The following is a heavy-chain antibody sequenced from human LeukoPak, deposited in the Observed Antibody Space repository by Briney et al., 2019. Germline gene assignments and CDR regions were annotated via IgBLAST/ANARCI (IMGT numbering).Heavy chain of an antibody. J-gene: IGHJ6*02. V-gene: IGHV1-69*13. Sequence: GASVKVSCKASGGTFSSYAISWVRRAPGQGLEWMGGIIPIFGTANYAQKFQGRVTITADESTSTAYMELSSLRSEDTAVYYCARADCSSTSCYLPYYYYYGMDVWGQGTTVTVSS. CDR1: GGTFSSYA. D-gene: IGHD2-2*01. CDR2: IIPIFGTA. CDR3: ARADCSSTSCYLPYYYYYGMDV.